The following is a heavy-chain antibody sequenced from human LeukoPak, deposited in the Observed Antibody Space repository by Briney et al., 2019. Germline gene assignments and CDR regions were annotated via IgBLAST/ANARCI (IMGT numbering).Heavy chain of an antibody. V-gene: IGHV3-7*03. CDR1: AFTFSTYW. CDR3: ARGSAWDPDY. CDR2: IRPDGSGG. J-gene: IGHJ4*01. Sequence: GGSLRLSCAASAFTFSTYWMSWVRQAPGKGLEWVANIRPDGSGGYYVDSMKGRFTISRDNAKNSLYLQINSLRVEDTAVYYCARGSAWDPDYWGQGTLVTVSS. D-gene: IGHD3-3*01.